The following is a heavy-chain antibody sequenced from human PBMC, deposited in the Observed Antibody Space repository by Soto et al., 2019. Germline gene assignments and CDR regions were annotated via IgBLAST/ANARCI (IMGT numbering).Heavy chain of an antibody. V-gene: IGHV1-69*01. Sequence: QVQLVQSGAEVKKPGSSVKVSCKASGGTFSSYAISWVRQAPGQGLEWMGGIIPIVGTANYAQKFQGRVTITADEPTRTASMRLTSLKSDDTAVYYCAHNLLNSSEPYDIDAWGQGTTVTVSS. D-gene: IGHD6-6*01. CDR3: AHNLLNSSEPYDIDA. CDR2: IIPIVGTA. J-gene: IGHJ6*02. CDR1: GGTFSSYA.